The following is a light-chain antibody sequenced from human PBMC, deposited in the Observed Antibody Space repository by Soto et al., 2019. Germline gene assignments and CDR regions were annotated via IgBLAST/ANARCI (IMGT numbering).Light chain of an antibody. V-gene: IGLV4-69*01. Sequence: QLVLTQSPSASASLGASVKLTCTLSRGHSSYAIEWHQQQPEKGPRYLMKLNSDGSHSKGDGIPDRFSGSSSGAERYLTISSLQSEYEADYYCQTWGTGIHVVFGGGTQLTVL. J-gene: IGLJ2*01. CDR3: QTWGTGIHVV. CDR1: RGHSSYA. CDR2: LNSDGSH.